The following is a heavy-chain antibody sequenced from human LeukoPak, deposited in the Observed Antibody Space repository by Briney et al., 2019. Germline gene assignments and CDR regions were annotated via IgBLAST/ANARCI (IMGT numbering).Heavy chain of an antibody. CDR2: ISCCGGST. J-gene: IGHJ3*02. CDR1: GFPFSSCD. Sequence: PGGSLRLSCAASGFPFSSCDMRWVLRGPGKGREWVSAISCCGGSTYYAHSVKGRFTISRDNSKNTLFLEMSRLRGEEKAGFYCAKRGTLWNDAFDSWGRRTIVTVCS. CDR3: AKRGTLWNDAFDS. D-gene: IGHD1-1*01. V-gene: IGHV3-23*01.